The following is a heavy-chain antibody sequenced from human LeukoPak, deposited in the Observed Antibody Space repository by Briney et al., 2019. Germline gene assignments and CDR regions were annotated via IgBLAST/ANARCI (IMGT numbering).Heavy chain of an antibody. J-gene: IGHJ4*02. V-gene: IGHV1-69*05. D-gene: IGHD2-2*02. CDR1: GGTFSSYA. CDR3: ARGHCSSTSCYSVDY. CDR2: IIPIFSTA. Sequence: ASVKVSCKASGGTFSSYAISWVRQAPGQGLEWMGGIIPIFSTANYAQKFQGRVTITTDESTSTAYMELSSLRSEDTAVYYCARGHCSSTSCYSVDYWGQGTLVTVSS.